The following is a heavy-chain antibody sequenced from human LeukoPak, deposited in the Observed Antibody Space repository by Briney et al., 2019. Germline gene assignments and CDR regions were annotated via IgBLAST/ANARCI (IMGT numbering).Heavy chain of an antibody. V-gene: IGHV3-21*01. D-gene: IGHD6-6*01. Sequence: GGSLRLSCAGSGFPFSGYSMNWVRQTPGKGLEWVSSMSILSGITYYAESVKGRLTVSRDNAKNLLHLQMNSLGVEDTAIYYCAREFEYSTSGAGYWGQGTLVTVSS. J-gene: IGHJ4*02. CDR1: GFPFSGYS. CDR2: MSILSGIT. CDR3: AREFEYSTSGAGY.